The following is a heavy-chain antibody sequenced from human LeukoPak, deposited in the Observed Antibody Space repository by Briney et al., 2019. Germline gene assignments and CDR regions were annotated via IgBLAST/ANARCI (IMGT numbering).Heavy chain of an antibody. Sequence: PSETLSLTCTVSGGSISSYYWSWIRQPPGKGLEGIGYIYYSGSTNYNPSLKSRVTISVDTSKNQFSLQLSSVTAADTAVYYCAKERYDIVVWGQGTTVTVSS. CDR3: AKERYDIVV. CDR2: IYYSGST. J-gene: IGHJ6*02. V-gene: IGHV4-59*01. CDR1: GGSISSYY.